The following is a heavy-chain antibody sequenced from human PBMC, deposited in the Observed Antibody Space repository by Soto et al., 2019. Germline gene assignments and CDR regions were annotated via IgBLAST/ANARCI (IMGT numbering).Heavy chain of an antibody. Sequence: GSLRLSCAASGFNFSSYAMHGVRQAPGKGLEGVAVISYDGSNKYYADSVKGRFTISRDNSKNTLYLQMNSLRAEDTAVYYCARGPMVGGYSAHGAFDIWGQGTMVTVSS. J-gene: IGHJ3*02. CDR3: ARGPMVGGYSAHGAFDI. CDR2: ISYDGSNK. V-gene: IGHV3-30-3*01. D-gene: IGHD3-10*01. CDR1: GFNFSSYA.